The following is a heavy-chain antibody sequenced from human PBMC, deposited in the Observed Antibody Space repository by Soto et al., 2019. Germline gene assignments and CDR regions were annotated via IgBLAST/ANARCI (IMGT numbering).Heavy chain of an antibody. J-gene: IGHJ6*02. Sequence: SETLSLTCTVSGGSISSSSYYWGWIRQPPGKGLEWIGSIYYSGSTYYNPSLKSRVTISVDTSKNQFSLKLSSVTAADTAVYYCARQYYYYGMDVWGQGTTVTVSS. V-gene: IGHV4-39*01. CDR3: ARQYYYYGMDV. CDR2: IYYSGST. CDR1: GGSISSSSYY.